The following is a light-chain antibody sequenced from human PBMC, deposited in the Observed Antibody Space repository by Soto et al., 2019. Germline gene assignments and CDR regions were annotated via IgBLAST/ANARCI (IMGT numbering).Light chain of an antibody. CDR1: QSISSNH. CDR3: QHYGRSPPVT. J-gene: IGKJ2*01. Sequence: EVVLTQSPGTLSLSPGERATLSCRASQSISSNHLAWYQQKPGQAPRHLIVGASSRATGIPDRFSGRGSGTDFSLTISRLEPEDFAVYYCQHYGRSPPVTFGQGTKLDIK. CDR2: GAS. V-gene: IGKV3-20*01.